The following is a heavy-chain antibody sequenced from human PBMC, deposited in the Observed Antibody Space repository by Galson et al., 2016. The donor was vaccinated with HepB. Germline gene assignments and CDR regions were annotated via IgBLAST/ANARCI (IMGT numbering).Heavy chain of an antibody. V-gene: IGHV3-7*03. D-gene: IGHD3-16*01. CDR3: AKYMITTRADAFDI. Sequence: SLRLSCAVSGFSISNDWMSWVRQAPGKGLEWVANIKEDESKIYYGDSVKGRFTISRDEAKNSVYLQINSLRVEDTAVYYCAKYMITTRADAFDIWGQGTMVTVSS. J-gene: IGHJ3*02. CDR2: IKEDESKI. CDR1: GFSISNDW.